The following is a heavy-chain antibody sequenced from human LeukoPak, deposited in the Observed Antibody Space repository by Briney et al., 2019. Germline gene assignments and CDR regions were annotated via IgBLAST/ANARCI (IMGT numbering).Heavy chain of an antibody. V-gene: IGHV4-39*07. D-gene: IGHD3-10*01. CDR3: AREAVGGSGSYSVDP. Sequence: SETLSLTCTVSGGSINTPNYYWGWIRQTPGKGLEWIGNIFYSGGTYYSPSLTSRVTISLDTSRNQFSLKLNSVTAADTAVYYCAREAVGGSGSYSVDPWGQGTLVTVSS. CDR1: GGSINTPNYY. J-gene: IGHJ5*02. CDR2: IFYSGGT.